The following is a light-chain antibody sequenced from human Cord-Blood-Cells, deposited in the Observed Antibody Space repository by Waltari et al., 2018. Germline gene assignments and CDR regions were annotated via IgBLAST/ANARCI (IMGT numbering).Light chain of an antibody. CDR1: QSISSY. CDR3: QQSDSTPHT. Sequence: DIQMTQSPSSLSASVGDRVTITCRASQSISSYLNWYQQKPGKAPKLLIYAASSLQSGVPSRFSGIGSGTDFTLTISSLQPEDFATYYCQQSDSTPHTFGQGTKLEIK. J-gene: IGKJ2*01. V-gene: IGKV1-39*01. CDR2: AAS.